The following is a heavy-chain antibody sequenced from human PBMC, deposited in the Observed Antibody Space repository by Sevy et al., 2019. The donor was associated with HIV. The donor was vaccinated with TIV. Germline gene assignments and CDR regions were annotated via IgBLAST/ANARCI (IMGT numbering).Heavy chain of an antibody. CDR3: ARDGGDDFQSRGLPLSYFQH. D-gene: IGHD3-16*01. CDR1: GFTFSNYA. CDR2: ISYDGSHK. V-gene: IGHV3-30*04. Sequence: GGSLRLSCAASGFTFSNYAVHWVRQAPGKGLEWVAVISYDGSHKYYAESVKGRFTISRDNSKNTLYLQRNSLRAEDTAVYYCARDGGDDFQSRGLPLSYFQHWGQGTLVTVSS. J-gene: IGHJ1*01.